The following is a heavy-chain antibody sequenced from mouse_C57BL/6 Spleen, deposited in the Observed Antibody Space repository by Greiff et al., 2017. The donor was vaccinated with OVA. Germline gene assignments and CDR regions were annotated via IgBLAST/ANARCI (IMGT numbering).Heavy chain of an antibody. CDR1: GYAFSSYW. Sequence: QVQLQQSGAELVKPGASVKISCKASGYAFSSYWMNWVKQRPGKGLEWIGQIYPGDGDTNYNGKFKGKATLTADKSSSTAYMQLSSLTSEDSAVYCCARSGSSGYYFDDWGQGTTLTVSS. V-gene: IGHV1-80*01. CDR3: ARSGSSGYYFDD. D-gene: IGHD3-2*02. J-gene: IGHJ2*01. CDR2: IYPGDGDT.